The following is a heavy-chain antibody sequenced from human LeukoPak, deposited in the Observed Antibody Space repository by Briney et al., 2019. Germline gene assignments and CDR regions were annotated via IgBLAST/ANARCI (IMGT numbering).Heavy chain of an antibody. CDR3: AKVAAWTYFDS. V-gene: IGHV3-7*05. CDR1: GFSFSRYW. J-gene: IGHJ4*02. CDR2: IKQDGSEK. Sequence: GGSLRLSCAASGFSFSRYWMSWVREAPGKGLEWVANIKQDGSEKYYVDSVKGRFTISRDNSKNTLYLQLTSLRVDDTAVYYCAKVAAWTYFDSWGQGTLVTVSS. D-gene: IGHD3/OR15-3a*01.